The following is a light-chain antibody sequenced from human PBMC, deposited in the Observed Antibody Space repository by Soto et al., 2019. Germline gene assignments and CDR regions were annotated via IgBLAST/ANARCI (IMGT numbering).Light chain of an antibody. V-gene: IGKV1D-43*01. Sequence: AIRMTQSPFSLSASVGDRVTITCWASQGISSYLAWCHQNPAKAPKLFIYYASSLQSGVPSRLSGSGSGTDYTLTISSLQPEDLATYFCQKYYNMPGITFGQGTRLEIK. CDR1: QGISSY. CDR2: YAS. J-gene: IGKJ5*01. CDR3: QKYYNMPGIT.